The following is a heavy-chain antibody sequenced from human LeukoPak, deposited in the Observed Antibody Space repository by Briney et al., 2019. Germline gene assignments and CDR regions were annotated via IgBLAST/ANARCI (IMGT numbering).Heavy chain of an antibody. CDR1: GFTFSSYG. D-gene: IGHD6-13*01. J-gene: IGHJ4*02. CDR3: AKDTTSIAAAGTFDY. Sequence: QPGGSLRLSCAASGFTFSSYGMHWVRQAPGKGLEWVAVISYDGSNKYYADSVKGRFTISRDNSKNTLYLQMNSLRAEDTAVYYCAKDTTSIAAAGTFDYWSQGTLVTVSS. V-gene: IGHV3-30*18. CDR2: ISYDGSNK.